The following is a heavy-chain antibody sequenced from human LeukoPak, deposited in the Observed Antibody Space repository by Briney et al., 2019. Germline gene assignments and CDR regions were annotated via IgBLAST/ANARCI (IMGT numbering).Heavy chain of an antibody. CDR2: INHNGSVN. J-gene: IGHJ6*02. V-gene: IGHV3-7*03. D-gene: IGHD3-16*01. CDR1: GFTFSSYW. CDR3: ARGGGLDV. Sequence: GGSLRLSCAASGFTFSSYWMNWARQAPGKGLEWVASINHNGSVNYYVDSVKGRFTISRDNAKNSLYLQMSNLRAEDTAVYFCARGGGLDVWGQGARSPSP.